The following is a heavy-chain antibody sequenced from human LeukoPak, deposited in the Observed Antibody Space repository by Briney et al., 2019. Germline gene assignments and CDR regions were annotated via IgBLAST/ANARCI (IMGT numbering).Heavy chain of an antibody. D-gene: IGHD4-23*01. CDR3: VRGNDYGGPHY. V-gene: IGHV3-74*01. CDR2: IDRDGSRI. CDR1: GFAFGDNW. J-gene: IGHJ4*02. Sequence: GGSLRLSCAASGFAFGDNWMHWVRQAPGKGLVWVSRIDRDGSRINYADSVKGRFTISRDNGKNTLFLQMNSLRAEDAAVYYCVRGNDYGGPHYWGQGTLVTVSS.